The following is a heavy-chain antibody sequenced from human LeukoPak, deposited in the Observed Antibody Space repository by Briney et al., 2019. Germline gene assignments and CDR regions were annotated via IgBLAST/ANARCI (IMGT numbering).Heavy chain of an antibody. J-gene: IGHJ1*01. Sequence: GASVKVSCKASGYTFISYDINWVRQATGQGLEWMGWMNPNSGNTGYAQKFQGRLNMTRNTSISTAYMELSSLRSEDTAVYYCARRVGSGWPVQHWGQGTLATVSS. V-gene: IGHV1-8*01. D-gene: IGHD6-19*01. CDR1: GYTFISYD. CDR2: MNPNSGNT. CDR3: ARRVGSGWPVQH.